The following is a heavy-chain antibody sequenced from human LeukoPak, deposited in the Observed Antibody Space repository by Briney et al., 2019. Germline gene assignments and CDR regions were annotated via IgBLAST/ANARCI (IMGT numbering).Heavy chain of an antibody. Sequence: ASVKVSCKASGYTFTGYYMHWVRQAPGQGLEWMGWINPNSGGTNYAQKFQGRVTMTRDTSISTAYMELSRLRSDDTAVYYCARGPLYNWNRWFDPWGQGTLVTVSS. V-gene: IGHV1-2*02. CDR3: ARGPLYNWNRWFDP. J-gene: IGHJ5*02. CDR2: INPNSGGT. CDR1: GYTFTGYY. D-gene: IGHD1-20*01.